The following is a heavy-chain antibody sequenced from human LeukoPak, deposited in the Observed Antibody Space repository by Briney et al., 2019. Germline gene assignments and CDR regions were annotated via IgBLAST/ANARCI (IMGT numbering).Heavy chain of an antibody. CDR1: GGSISSSSYY. CDR3: ARGGVRVGATTEYYFDY. J-gene: IGHJ4*02. V-gene: IGHV4-39*07. D-gene: IGHD1-26*01. Sequence: SETLSLTCTVSGGSISSSSYYWGWIRQPPGKGLEWIGSIYYSGSTYYNPSLKSRVTISVDTSKNQFSLKLSSVTAADTAVYYCARGGVRVGATTEYYFDYWGQGTLVTVSS. CDR2: IYYSGST.